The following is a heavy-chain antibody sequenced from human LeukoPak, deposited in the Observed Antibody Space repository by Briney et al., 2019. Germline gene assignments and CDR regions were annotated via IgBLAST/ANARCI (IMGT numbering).Heavy chain of an antibody. CDR2: ISGSGGST. CDR3: ARVHGAYPFDY. V-gene: IGHV3-23*01. Sequence: GGSLRLSCAASGFTFSSYAMNWVRQAPGKGLEWVSAISGSGGSTYYADSVEGRFTISRDNAKNSLYLQMNSLRAEDTAVYYCARVHGAYPFDYWGQGTLVTVSS. D-gene: IGHD4/OR15-4a*01. CDR1: GFTFSSYA. J-gene: IGHJ4*02.